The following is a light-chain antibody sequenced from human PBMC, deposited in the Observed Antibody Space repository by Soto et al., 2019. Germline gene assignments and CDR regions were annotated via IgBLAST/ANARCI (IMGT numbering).Light chain of an antibody. V-gene: IGKV1-13*02. Sequence: AIQLTQSPSSLSASVGDRFTITCRPSQGISGALAWYQQKPGKPPKLLIYAASTLESGVPSRFSGSESGSDFTLTISGLQPGDFGTYYCQQFNTFPFTFGPGTTVDIK. J-gene: IGKJ3*01. CDR2: AAS. CDR1: QGISGA. CDR3: QQFNTFPFT.